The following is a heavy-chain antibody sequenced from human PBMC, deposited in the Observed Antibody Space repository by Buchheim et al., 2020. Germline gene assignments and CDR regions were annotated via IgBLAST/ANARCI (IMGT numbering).Heavy chain of an antibody. Sequence: QLQLQESGPGLVKPSETLSLTCTVSGGSIDSRXYYWGLIRQPPGEGLEWIGTSCSTGTTYYNPSPKRRVTISVDTSKNTFSLKLSSVTAADTAVYYCARDPYYYDNSGYKYFFDYWGQGIL. J-gene: IGHJ4*02. CDR2: SCSTGTT. CDR3: ARDPYYYDNSGYKYFFDY. CDR1: GGSIDSRXYY. D-gene: IGHD3-22*01. V-gene: IGHV4-39*07.